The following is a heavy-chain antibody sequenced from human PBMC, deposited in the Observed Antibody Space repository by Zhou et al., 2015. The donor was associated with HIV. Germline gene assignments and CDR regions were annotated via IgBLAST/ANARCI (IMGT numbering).Heavy chain of an antibody. J-gene: IGHJ3*02. CDR2: IIPIFGTV. D-gene: IGHD6-13*01. CDR3: ARDNSRSSSWPTGAFDI. CDR1: GGTFSGSD. V-gene: IGHV1-69*01. Sequence: LVQSGTEVRKPGSSVKVSCKASGGTFSGSDLSWVRQAPGQGLEWMGGIIPIFGTVKYAQKFQGRVTITADETTSTAYMDLSSLRSEDTAVYYCARDNSRSSSWPTGAFDIWGQGTMVTVSS.